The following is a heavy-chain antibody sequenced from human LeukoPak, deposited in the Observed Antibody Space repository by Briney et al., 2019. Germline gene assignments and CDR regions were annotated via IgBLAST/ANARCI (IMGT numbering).Heavy chain of an antibody. V-gene: IGHV4-30-4*01. D-gene: IGHD5-18*01. CDR3: ARGGIQLTWSDL. Sequence: SQTLSLTCSVSGASISNGDHYWSWIRQSPGNVLEWIGYIYYRGSTYYNPALKSRVTISLDTSRKQFSLKLSSVTAADTAVYFCARGGIQLTWSDLWGQGTLVSVSS. CDR2: IYYRGST. J-gene: IGHJ5*02. CDR1: GASISNGDHY.